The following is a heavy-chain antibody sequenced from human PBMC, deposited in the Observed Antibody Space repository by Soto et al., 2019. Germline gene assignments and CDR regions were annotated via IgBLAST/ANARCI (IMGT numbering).Heavy chain of an antibody. CDR2: IYPGDSDT. Sequence: GESLKISCKGSGYSFTSYWTGWVRQMPGKGLEWMGIIYPGDSDTRYSPSFQGQVTISADKSISTAYLQWSSLKASDTAMYYCARHVGYSSSRGYSSDWSTKGWFDPWGQGTLVTVSS. V-gene: IGHV5-51*01. CDR1: GYSFTSYW. D-gene: IGHD6-19*01. CDR3: ARHVGYSSSRGYSSDWSTKGWFDP. J-gene: IGHJ5*02.